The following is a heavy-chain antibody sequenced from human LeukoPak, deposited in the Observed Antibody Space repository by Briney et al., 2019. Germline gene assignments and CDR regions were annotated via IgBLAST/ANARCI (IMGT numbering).Heavy chain of an antibody. D-gene: IGHD3-22*01. CDR1: GFTFDDYA. J-gene: IGHJ4*02. CDR2: SSWNSGSI. Sequence: PGGSLRLSCAASGFTFDDYAMHWVRQAPGKGLEWVSGSSWNSGSIGYADSVKGRFTISRDNAKNSLYLQMNSLRAEDTAVYYCARDQADYYYDSSGYYSWGQGTLVTVSS. CDR3: ARDQADYYYDSSGYYS. V-gene: IGHV3-9*01.